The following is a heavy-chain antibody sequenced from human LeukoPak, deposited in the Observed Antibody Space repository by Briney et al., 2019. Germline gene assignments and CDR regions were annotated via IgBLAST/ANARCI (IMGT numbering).Heavy chain of an antibody. V-gene: IGHV3-7*01. Sequence: GGSLRLSCAASGFTFSSYWMSWIRQAPGKGLEWVANIKQDGSEKYYVDSVKGRFTISRDNAKNSLYLQMNSLRAEDTAVYYCARDHEYSSGWFDYWGQRSLVTVSS. J-gene: IGHJ4*02. D-gene: IGHD6-19*01. CDR1: GFTFSSYW. CDR3: ARDHEYSSGWFDY. CDR2: IKQDGSEK.